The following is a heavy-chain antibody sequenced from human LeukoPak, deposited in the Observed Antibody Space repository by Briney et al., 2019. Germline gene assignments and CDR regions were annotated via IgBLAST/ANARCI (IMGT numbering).Heavy chain of an antibody. CDR1: GYIFTNYW. V-gene: IGHV5-51*01. CDR2: IYPGDSDT. D-gene: IGHD5-24*01. Sequence: GESLKISCKASGYIFTNYWIGWVRQMPGKGLEWMGIIYPGDSDTRYSPSFQGQVTISADKSISTAYLQWSSLKASDTAMYYCARQDGRALYYFDYWGQGALVTVSS. J-gene: IGHJ4*02. CDR3: ARQDGRALYYFDY.